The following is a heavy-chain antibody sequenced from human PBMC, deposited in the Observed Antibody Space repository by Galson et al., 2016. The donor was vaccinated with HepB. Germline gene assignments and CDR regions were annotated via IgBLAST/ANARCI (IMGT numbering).Heavy chain of an antibody. CDR3: AKDLGISMIVVAPGFDY. Sequence: SLRLSCAVSGFTFSNYAVSWVRQAPGKGLEWVSGISGSGDSTYYADSVKGRFTISRDNSKNTLYLQMNSLRGEDTAVYYCAKDLGISMIVVAPGFDYWGQGTLVTVSS. J-gene: IGHJ4*02. CDR1: GFTFSNYA. V-gene: IGHV3-23*01. CDR2: ISGSGDST. D-gene: IGHD3-22*01.